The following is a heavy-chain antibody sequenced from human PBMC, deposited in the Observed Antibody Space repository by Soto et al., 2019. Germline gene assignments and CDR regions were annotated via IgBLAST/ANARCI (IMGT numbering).Heavy chain of an antibody. Sequence: QVQLQESGPGLVKPSGTLSLTCAVSGVSISSNNWWSWVRQPPGKGLEWIGEMYHTGSTNYNPSLNSVVTISVSKSNNLFSLVLNSVTAADTAVYSCARSSRYQYDSSEGNFDYWGQGTLVTVSS. D-gene: IGHD3-22*01. CDR3: ARSSRYQYDSSEGNFDY. CDR1: GVSISSNNW. J-gene: IGHJ4*01. CDR2: MYHTGST. V-gene: IGHV4-4*02.